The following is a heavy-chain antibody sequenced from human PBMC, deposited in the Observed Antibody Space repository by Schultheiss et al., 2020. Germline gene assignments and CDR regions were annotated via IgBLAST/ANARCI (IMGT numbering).Heavy chain of an antibody. CDR3: AKAIPNYYYYGLDV. CDR1: KFTFSIAW. V-gene: IGHV3-23*01. J-gene: IGHJ6*02. CDR2: ISGSGGST. D-gene: IGHD2-21*01. Sequence: GGSLRLSCAVSKFTFSIAWMSWVRQAPGKGLEWVSAISGSGGSTYYADSVKGRFTISRDNSKNTLYLQMNSLRAEDTALYYCAKAIPNYYYYGLDVWGQGTTVTVSS.